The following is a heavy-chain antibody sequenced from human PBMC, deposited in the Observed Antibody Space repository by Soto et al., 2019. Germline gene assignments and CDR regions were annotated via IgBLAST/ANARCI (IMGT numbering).Heavy chain of an antibody. CDR2: MNPNSGNT. CDR1: GYTFTSYD. CDR3: ARGQLTIFGVVIHYYYYGMDV. V-gene: IGHV1-8*01. J-gene: IGHJ6*02. D-gene: IGHD3-3*01. Sequence: GASVKVSCKASGYTFTSYDINWVRQATGQGLEWMGWMNPNSGNTGYAQKFQGRVTMTRNTSISTAYMELSSLRSEDTAVYYCARGQLTIFGVVIHYYYYGMDVWGQGTTVTVSS.